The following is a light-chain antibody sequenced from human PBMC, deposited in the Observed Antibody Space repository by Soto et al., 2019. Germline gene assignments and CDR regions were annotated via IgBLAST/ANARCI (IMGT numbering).Light chain of an antibody. CDR2: DVS. CDR3: SSYTSSSTYV. Sequence: QSVLTQPAYVSGSPGQSITISCTGTSRDVGGYNYVSWYQQHPGKATKLMIYDVSNRPSGVSNRFSGSKSGNTASLTISGLQAEDEADYYCSSYTSSSTYVFGTGTKVTVL. CDR1: SRDVGGYNY. V-gene: IGLV2-14*01. J-gene: IGLJ1*01.